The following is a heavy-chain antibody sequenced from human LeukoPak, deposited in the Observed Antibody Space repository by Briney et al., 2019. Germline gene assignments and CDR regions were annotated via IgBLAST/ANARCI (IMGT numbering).Heavy chain of an antibody. J-gene: IGHJ4*02. Sequence: GGSLGLSCAASGFTFSDYYMSWIRQAPGKGLEWVSYISSSSSYTNYADSVKGRFTISRDNAKNSLYLQMNSLRAEDTAVYYCARNAAAGTSLDDYWGQGTLVTVSS. CDR2: ISSSSSYT. CDR1: GFTFSDYY. CDR3: ARNAAAGTSLDDY. V-gene: IGHV3-11*03. D-gene: IGHD6-13*01.